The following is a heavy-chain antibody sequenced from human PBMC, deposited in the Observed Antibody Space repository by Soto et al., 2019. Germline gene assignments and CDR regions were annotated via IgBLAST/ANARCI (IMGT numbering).Heavy chain of an antibody. CDR3: ARVSSAWQLGDGMDV. Sequence: EVQLVESGGGLVQPGGSLRLSCAASGFTFSSYEMNWVRQAPGKGLEWVSYISSSGSTIYYADSGKGRFTISRDNAKNSLYLQMNSLRAEDTAVYYCARVSSAWQLGDGMDVWGQGTTVTVSS. J-gene: IGHJ6*02. CDR1: GFTFSSYE. D-gene: IGHD6-6*01. V-gene: IGHV3-48*03. CDR2: ISSSGSTI.